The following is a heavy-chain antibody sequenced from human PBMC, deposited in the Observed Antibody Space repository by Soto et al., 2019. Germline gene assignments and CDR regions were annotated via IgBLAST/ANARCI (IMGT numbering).Heavy chain of an antibody. V-gene: IGHV1-58*01. D-gene: IGHD3-22*01. CDR1: GFTFTSSA. J-gene: IGHJ4*02. CDR2: IVVGSGNT. CDR3: AADPFDSSGYSYFDY. Sequence: SVKVSCKASGFTFTSSAVQWVRQARGQRLEWIGWIVVGSGNTNYAQRFQERVTITRDMSTSTAYMELSSLRSEDTAVYYCAADPFDSSGYSYFDYWGQGTLVTVSS.